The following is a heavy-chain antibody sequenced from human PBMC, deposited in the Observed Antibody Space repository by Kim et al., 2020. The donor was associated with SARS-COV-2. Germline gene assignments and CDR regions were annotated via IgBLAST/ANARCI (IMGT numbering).Heavy chain of an antibody. J-gene: IGHJ4*01. CDR1: GGSMTGRTSF. V-gene: IGHV4-39*07. Sequence: SETLSLTCNVSGGSMTGRTSFWYWVRQTPGKGLEWIGSVVNSGESYYKSSLKSRVTMAVDTSKSQVSLRMTSVTAADTAVYYCARGPPHLLMRLFYYFD. CDR2: VVNSGES. D-gene: IGHD3-9*01. CDR3: ARGPPHLLMRLFYYFD.